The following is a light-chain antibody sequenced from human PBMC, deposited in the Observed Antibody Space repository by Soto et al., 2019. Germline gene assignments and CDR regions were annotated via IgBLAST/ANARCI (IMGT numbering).Light chain of an antibody. CDR3: SSYTTSNTRQIV. V-gene: IGLV2-14*03. Sequence: ALTQPASVSGSPGQSITISCTGTSSDVGGYNYVSWYQHHPGKAPKLIIYDVSNRPSGVSNRFSGSKSGNTASLTISGLQPEDEADYYCSSYTTSNTRQIVFGTGTKVTVL. CDR1: SSDVGGYNY. CDR2: DVS. J-gene: IGLJ1*01.